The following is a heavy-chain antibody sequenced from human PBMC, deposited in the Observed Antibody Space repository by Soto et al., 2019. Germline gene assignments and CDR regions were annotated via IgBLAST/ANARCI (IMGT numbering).Heavy chain of an antibody. CDR1: GFTISTFA. J-gene: IGHJ4*02. D-gene: IGHD2-21*01. CDR2: MTGSGATI. CDR3: AKDAVYNDGLWLMDS. Sequence: QPGGSLRLSCAASGFTISTFAMTWVRQAPGKGLESVCGMTGSGATIHYADSVRGRFTISKDNSKNVLFLQMGYLRDEDTAIYYCAKDAVYNDGLWLMDSWGQGTLVTVSS. V-gene: IGHV3-23*01.